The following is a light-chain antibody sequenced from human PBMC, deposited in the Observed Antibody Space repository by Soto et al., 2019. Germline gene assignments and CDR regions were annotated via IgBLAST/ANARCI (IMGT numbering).Light chain of an antibody. Sequence: QSVLTQPPSASGSPGQSVTISCTGTSSDVGGYNYVSWYQQHPGQAPKLIIYEVSKRPSGVPERFSGSKSGTTASLTVSGLQAEDEADYYCSSYAGRNNSGVFGGGTQLTVL. J-gene: IGLJ2*01. CDR3: SSYAGRNNSGV. CDR1: SSDVGGYNY. CDR2: EVS. V-gene: IGLV2-8*01.